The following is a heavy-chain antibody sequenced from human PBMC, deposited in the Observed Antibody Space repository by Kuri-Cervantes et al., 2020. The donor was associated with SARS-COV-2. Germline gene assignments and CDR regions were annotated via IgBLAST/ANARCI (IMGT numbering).Heavy chain of an antibody. CDR2: ISGSGGST. Sequence: ETLSLTCAASGFTFSSYAMSWVRQAPGKGLEWVSAISGSGGSTYYADSVKGRFTISRDNSKNTLYLQMNSLRAEDTAVYYCARDYSNYVGYYYYYMDVWGKGTAVTVSS. J-gene: IGHJ6*03. CDR1: GFTFSSYA. CDR3: ARDYSNYVGYYYYYMDV. D-gene: IGHD4-11*01. V-gene: IGHV3-23*01.